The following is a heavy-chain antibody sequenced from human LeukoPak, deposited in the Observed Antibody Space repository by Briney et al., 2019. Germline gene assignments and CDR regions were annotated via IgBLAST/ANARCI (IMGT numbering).Heavy chain of an antibody. J-gene: IGHJ2*01. CDR3: ARHASRYFDL. CDR1: GGSFSGYY. Sequence: SETLSLTCAVYGGSFSGYYWSWIRQPPGKGLEWIGEINHSGSTNYNPSLKSRVTISVDTSKNQFSLKLSSVTAADTAVYYCARHASRYFDLWGRGTLVTVSS. CDR2: INHSGST. D-gene: IGHD2-2*01. V-gene: IGHV4-34*01.